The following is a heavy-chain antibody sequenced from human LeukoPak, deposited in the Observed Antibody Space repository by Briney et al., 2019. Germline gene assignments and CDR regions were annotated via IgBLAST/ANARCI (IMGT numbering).Heavy chain of an antibody. J-gene: IGHJ5*02. CDR3: ASTLHYYDSSGYYFGWFDP. CDR1: GFTFSSYE. CDR2: ISSSGSTI. D-gene: IGHD3-22*01. Sequence: GGSLRLSCAASGFTFSSYEMNWVRQAPGKGLEWVSYISSSGSTIYYADSVKGRFTISRDNAKNTLYLQMNSLRAEDTAVYYCASTLHYYDSSGYYFGWFDPWGQGTLVTVSS. V-gene: IGHV3-48*03.